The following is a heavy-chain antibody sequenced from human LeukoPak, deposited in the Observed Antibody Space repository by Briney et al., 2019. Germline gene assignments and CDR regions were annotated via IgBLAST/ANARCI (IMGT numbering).Heavy chain of an antibody. CDR1: GYTFPSYF. D-gene: IGHD2-2*01. V-gene: IGHV1-69*13. CDR2: IIPIFGTA. Sequence: ASVKVSCKASGYTFPSYFMHWVRQAPGQGLEWMGGIIPIFGTANYAQKFQGRVTITADDSTSTAYMELSSLRSEDTAVYYCARSGVPAARVNNWFDPWGQGTLVTVSS. J-gene: IGHJ5*02. CDR3: ARSGVPAARVNNWFDP.